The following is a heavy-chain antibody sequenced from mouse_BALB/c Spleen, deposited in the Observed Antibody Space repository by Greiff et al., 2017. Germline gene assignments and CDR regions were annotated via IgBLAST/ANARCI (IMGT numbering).Heavy chain of an antibody. D-gene: IGHD2-14*01. CDR2: INSNGGST. V-gene: IGHV5-6-3*01. Sequence: EVKVEESGGGLVQPGGSLKLSCAASGFTFSSYGMSWVRQTPDKRLELVATINSNGGSTYYPDSVKGRFTISRDNAKNTLYLQMSSLKSEDTAMYYCARDSDYRYLFAYWGQGTLVTVSA. J-gene: IGHJ3*01. CDR3: ARDSDYRYLFAY. CDR1: GFTFSSYG.